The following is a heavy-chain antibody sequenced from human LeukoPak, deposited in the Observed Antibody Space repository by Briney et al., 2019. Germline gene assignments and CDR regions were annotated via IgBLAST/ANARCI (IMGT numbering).Heavy chain of an antibody. J-gene: IGHJ3*02. CDR2: ISKNSGYM. D-gene: IGHD2-15*01. Sequence: PGGSLRLSCAASGFTFGSYSMNWVRQAPGKGLQWVSSISKNSGYMYYIDSVKGRFTISRDNAKNSMYLQMNSERADDTAVYYCARSSMVDANDAFDIWGQGTMVTVSS. CDR1: GFTFGSYS. V-gene: IGHV3-21*01. CDR3: ARSSMVDANDAFDI.